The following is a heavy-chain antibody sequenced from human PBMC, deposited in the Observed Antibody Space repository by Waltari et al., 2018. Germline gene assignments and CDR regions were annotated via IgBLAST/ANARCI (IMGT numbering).Heavy chain of an antibody. CDR1: GLSIRGYT. V-gene: IGHV1-69*12. CDR3: ARGYRYASSERFYLDY. Sequence: QVQLAQSGAEVKSPGSSVTISCKASGLSIRGYTSSWVRQAPGQGLEWLGGFIPLTGSQIYTQKFQGRRTITADGSTRTTVMELRKLRYEDTAVYFCARGYRYASSERFYLDYWGQGTPVIVSS. CDR2: FIPLTGSQ. J-gene: IGHJ4*02. D-gene: IGHD3-16*02.